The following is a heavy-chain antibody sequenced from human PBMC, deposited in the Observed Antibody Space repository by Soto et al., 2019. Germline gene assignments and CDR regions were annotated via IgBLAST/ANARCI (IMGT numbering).Heavy chain of an antibody. CDR1: GGSISSLY. CDR3: ARDRMVRGVTIYYYGMDV. D-gene: IGHD3-10*01. CDR2: IFYSGRT. V-gene: IGHV4-59*01. Sequence: SETLSLICTVSGGSISSLYWNWIRQPPGKGLKWIGSIFYSGRTTYNPSLKSRVTISVDTSKTQFSLKLTSVTAADTAAYYCARDRMVRGVTIYYYGMDVWGQGTTVTVS. J-gene: IGHJ6*02.